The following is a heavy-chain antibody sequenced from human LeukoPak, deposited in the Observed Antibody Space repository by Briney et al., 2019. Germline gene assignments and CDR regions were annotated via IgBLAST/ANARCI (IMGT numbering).Heavy chain of an antibody. J-gene: IGHJ5*02. CDR3: AKGGIGSSSGLGS. Sequence: PGGSLRLSCVASGFTFSTYAMTWVRQAPGKGLEWVSSIAISGISYYRDSVRGRYTISRDNSKNTLYLQMNSLRPEDTAIYYCAKGGIGSSSGLGSWGQGTLVTVSS. CDR2: IAISGIS. CDR1: GFTFSTYA. D-gene: IGHD5-18*01. V-gene: IGHV3-23*01.